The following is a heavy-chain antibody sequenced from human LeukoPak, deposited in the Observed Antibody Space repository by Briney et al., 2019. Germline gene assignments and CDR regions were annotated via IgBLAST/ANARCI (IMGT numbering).Heavy chain of an antibody. V-gene: IGHV1-2*02. Sequence: VASVKVSCMVCGYTFTGYYIHWVRRAPGQGLEWMGWINPNSGGTNYAQKFQGRVTMTRDTSISTAYTELSRLRSDDTAVYYCERQGVDGDYWGQGTLVTVSS. CDR3: ERQGVDGDY. D-gene: IGHD2-15*01. J-gene: IGHJ4*02. CDR2: INPNSGGT. CDR1: GYTFTGYY.